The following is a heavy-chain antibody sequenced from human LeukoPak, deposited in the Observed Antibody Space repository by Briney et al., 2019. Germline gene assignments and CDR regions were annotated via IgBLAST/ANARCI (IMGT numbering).Heavy chain of an antibody. CDR3: ARRFCSSTSCEGPVENAFDI. Sequence: SETLSLTCTVSGGSISSGGHYWSWIRQPPGKGPEWIGYIFHTGSTYYNPSLKSRVIISGDRSKNQFSLKLSSVTAADTALYYCARRFCSSTSCEGPVENAFDIWGQGTMVTVSS. CDR2: IFHTGST. J-gene: IGHJ3*02. D-gene: IGHD2-2*01. CDR1: GGSISSGGHY. V-gene: IGHV4-30-2*01.